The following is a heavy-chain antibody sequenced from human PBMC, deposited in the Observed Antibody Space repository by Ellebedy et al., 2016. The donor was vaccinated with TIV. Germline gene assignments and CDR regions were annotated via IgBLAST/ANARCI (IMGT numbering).Heavy chain of an antibody. CDR1: GFSFSSYA. J-gene: IGHJ4*02. D-gene: IGHD3-9*01. CDR3: ARYFDWLSLMHYFDY. V-gene: IGHV3-23*01. CDR2: IDHGGGNT. Sequence: GESLKISCAASGFSFSSYAMTWVRQAPGKGLEWVSSIDHGGGNTCYADSVEGRFTISRDNSKSVMYLQLDSLRAEDTAIYYCARYFDWLSLMHYFDYWGQGTLVTVSS.